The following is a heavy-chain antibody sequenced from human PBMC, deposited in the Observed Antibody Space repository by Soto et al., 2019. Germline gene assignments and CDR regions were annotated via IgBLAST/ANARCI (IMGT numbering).Heavy chain of an antibody. J-gene: IGHJ5*02. V-gene: IGHV4-39*01. Sequence: QLQLQESGPGLVKPSETLSLTCTVSGGSISSSSYYWGWIRQPPGKGLEWIGSIYYSGSTYYNPSLKSRVTISVDTSKNQFSLKLSSVTAADTAVYYCARHFGDEMDDYGDYWFDPWGQGTLVTVSS. CDR2: IYYSGST. CDR1: GGSISSSSYY. D-gene: IGHD4-17*01. CDR3: ARHFGDEMDDYGDYWFDP.